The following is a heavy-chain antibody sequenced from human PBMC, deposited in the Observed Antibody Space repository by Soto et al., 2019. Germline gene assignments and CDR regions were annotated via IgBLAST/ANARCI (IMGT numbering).Heavy chain of an antibody. Sequence: QVQLVQSGSELKKPGASVKVSCKASGYTFTNHALNWVRQAPGQGLEWMGWINTNTGNPTYVQGFTGRFVFSLDTSVSTTYLPIYNLKPEDTAVYFCAKVIPAGMGDAFDLWGQGTMVTVSS. CDR3: AKVIPAGMGDAFDL. V-gene: IGHV7-4-1*01. CDR2: INTNTGNP. CDR1: GYTFTNHA. J-gene: IGHJ3*01. D-gene: IGHD2-2*01.